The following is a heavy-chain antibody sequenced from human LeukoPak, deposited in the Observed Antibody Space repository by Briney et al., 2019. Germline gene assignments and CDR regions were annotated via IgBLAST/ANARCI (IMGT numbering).Heavy chain of an antibody. CDR1: GYRFTSYW. J-gene: IGHJ4*02. D-gene: IGHD3-22*01. CDR2: IYPGDSDT. V-gene: IGHV5-51*01. Sequence: GESLKISCKGSGYRFTSYWIGWVRQVPGKGLEWMGIIYPGDSDTRYSPSFQGQVTISADKSISTAYLQWSSLKASDTAMYYCVKSDSSGYPEPFDYWGQGTLVTVSS. CDR3: VKSDSSGYPEPFDY.